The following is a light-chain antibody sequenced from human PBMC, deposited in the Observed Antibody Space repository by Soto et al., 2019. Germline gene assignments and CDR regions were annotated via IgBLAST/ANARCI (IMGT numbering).Light chain of an antibody. CDR3: SSYTSIYTWD. CDR2: DVS. Sequence: QSVLTQPASVSGSPGQSITITCTGTSSDVGGYNYVSWYQQHPGKAPKVLISDVSNRPSGISNRFSGSKSGNTASLTISGLQAEDVADNYCSSYTSIYTWDFGTGTKVTDL. J-gene: IGLJ1*01. V-gene: IGLV2-14*03. CDR1: SSDVGGYNY.